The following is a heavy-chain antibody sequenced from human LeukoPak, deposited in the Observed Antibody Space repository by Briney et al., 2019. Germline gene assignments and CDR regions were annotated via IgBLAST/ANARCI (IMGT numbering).Heavy chain of an antibody. J-gene: IGHJ4*02. V-gene: IGHV3-30-3*01. CDR2: ISYDGSNK. D-gene: IGHD3-10*01. CDR1: GFTFSSYA. CDR3: ARDPILWFGELYPYYFDY. Sequence: GRSLRLSCAASGFTFSSYAMHWVRQAPGKGLEWVAVISYDGSNKYYADSVKGRFTISRDNSKNTLYLQMNSLRAEDTAVYYCARDPILWFGELYPYYFDYWGQGTLVTVSS.